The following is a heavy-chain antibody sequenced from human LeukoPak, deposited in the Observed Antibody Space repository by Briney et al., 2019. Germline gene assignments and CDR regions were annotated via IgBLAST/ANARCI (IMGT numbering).Heavy chain of an antibody. Sequence: GGSLRLSCAASGFTFSSYWMHWVRQAPGKGLVWVSRINSDGSSTSYADSVKGRFTISRDNAKNTLYLQMNSLRAEDTAVYYCARVGIWVAAAGYDYWGQGTLVTVSS. J-gene: IGHJ4*02. CDR2: INSDGSST. CDR1: GFTFSSYW. V-gene: IGHV3-74*01. D-gene: IGHD6-13*01. CDR3: ARVGIWVAAAGYDY.